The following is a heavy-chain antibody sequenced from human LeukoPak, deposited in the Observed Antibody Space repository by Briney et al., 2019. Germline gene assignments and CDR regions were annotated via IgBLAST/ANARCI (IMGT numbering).Heavy chain of an antibody. Sequence: SETLSLTCTVSGGSISSYYWGWIRQPAGKGLEWIGRIYTSGSTNYNPSLKSRVTMSVDTSKNQFSLKLSSVTAADTAVYYCARGNLRFLEWLSPKADYYGMDVWGQGTTVTVSS. CDR1: GGSISSYY. CDR2: IYTSGST. V-gene: IGHV4-4*07. CDR3: ARGNLRFLEWLSPKADYYGMDV. D-gene: IGHD3-3*01. J-gene: IGHJ6*02.